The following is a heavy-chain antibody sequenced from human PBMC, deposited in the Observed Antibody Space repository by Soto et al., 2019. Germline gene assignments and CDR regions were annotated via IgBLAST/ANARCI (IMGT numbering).Heavy chain of an antibody. D-gene: IGHD7-27*01. Sequence: ASVKVSCKASGYTFTGYYMHWVRQAPGQGLEWMGWINPNSGGTNYAQKFQGWVTMTRDTSISTAYMELSRLRSDDTAVYYCARGSGDVDYYYYYGMDVWGQGTTVTVSS. V-gene: IGHV1-2*04. CDR2: INPNSGGT. CDR3: ARGSGDVDYYYYYGMDV. CDR1: GYTFTGYY. J-gene: IGHJ6*02.